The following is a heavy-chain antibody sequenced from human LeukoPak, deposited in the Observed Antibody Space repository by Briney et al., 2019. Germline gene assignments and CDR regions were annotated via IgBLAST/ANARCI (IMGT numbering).Heavy chain of an antibody. CDR1: GSTFSSYA. CDR2: ISGSGGST. D-gene: IGHD2-8*02. V-gene: IGHV3-23*01. Sequence: GGSLRLSCAASGSTFSSYAMSWVRQAPGKGLEWVSAISGSGGSTYYADSVKGRFTISRDNSKNTLYLQMNSLRAEDTAVYYCAKDRGQWTWWFDYWGQGTLVTVSS. J-gene: IGHJ4*02. CDR3: AKDRGQWTWWFDY.